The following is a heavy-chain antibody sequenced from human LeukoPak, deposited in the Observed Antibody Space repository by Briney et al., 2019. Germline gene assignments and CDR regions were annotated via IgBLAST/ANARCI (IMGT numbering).Heavy chain of an antibody. V-gene: IGHV3-49*03. J-gene: IGHJ4*02. CDR1: GFTFGDYA. Sequence: GGSLRLSCTASGFTFGDYAVTWFRQAPGKGLEWVGFIRNKAYGGTTAYAASVKGRFTISRDDSKSIAYLHMNSLKTEDTAVYSCSRAPHGSSWYRLPGYFDYWGQGTLVTVSS. D-gene: IGHD6-13*01. CDR2: IRNKAYGGTT. CDR3: SRAPHGSSWYRLPGYFDY.